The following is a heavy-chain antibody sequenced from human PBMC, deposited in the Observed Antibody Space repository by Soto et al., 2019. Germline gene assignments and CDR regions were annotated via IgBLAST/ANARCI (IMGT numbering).Heavy chain of an antibody. CDR3: ARGPFRPSAMDV. J-gene: IGHJ6*02. Sequence: SVKVSFKTSGENFKKNVFTWVRQAPGQGLEWMGGTIPALGKTHYIEKFQGRVTITVDDATRTVYMEVRDLTSEDTAIYYCARGPFRPSAMDVWGQGTTVTVSS. CDR2: TIPALGKT. D-gene: IGHD3-10*01. CDR1: GENFKKNV. V-gene: IGHV1-69*10.